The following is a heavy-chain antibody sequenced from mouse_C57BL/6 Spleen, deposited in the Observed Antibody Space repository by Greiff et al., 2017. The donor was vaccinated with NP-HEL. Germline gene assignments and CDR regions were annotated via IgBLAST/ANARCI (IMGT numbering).Heavy chain of an antibody. D-gene: IGHD1-1*01. CDR2: IYPGSGNT. Sequence: QVQLQQSGAELVRPGASVKLSCKASGYTFTDYYINWVKQRPGQGLEWIARIYPGSGNTYYNEKFKGKATLTAEKSSSTAYMQLSSLTSEDSAVYFCARETLRWGFAYWGQGTLVTVSA. J-gene: IGHJ3*01. CDR1: GYTFTDYY. CDR3: ARETLRWGFAY. V-gene: IGHV1-76*01.